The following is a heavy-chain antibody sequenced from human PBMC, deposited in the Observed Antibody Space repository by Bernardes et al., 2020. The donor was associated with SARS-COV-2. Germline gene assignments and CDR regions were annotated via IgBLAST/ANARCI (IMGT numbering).Heavy chain of an antibody. CDR2: INAGNGNII. V-gene: IGHV1-3*01. Sequence: ASVKVSCKASGYTFTSYAMHWVRQAPGQRLEWMGWINAGNGNIIYYADSVKGRFTISRDNAKNSLYLQMNSLRAEDTALYYCAKDTRAVAGTLYYYGMDVWGQGTTVTVSS. D-gene: IGHD6-19*01. CDR1: GYTFTSYA. CDR3: AKDTRAVAGTLYYYGMDV. J-gene: IGHJ6*02.